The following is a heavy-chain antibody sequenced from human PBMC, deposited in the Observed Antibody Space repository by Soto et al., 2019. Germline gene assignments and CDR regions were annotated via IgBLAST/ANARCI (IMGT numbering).Heavy chain of an antibody. D-gene: IGHD3-22*01. CDR1: GFTFSSYG. Sequence: SLRLSCAASGFTFSSYGMHWVRQAPGKGLEWVAVISYDGSNKYYADSVKGRFTISRDNSKNTLYLQMNSLRAEDTAVYYCAKDLYYYDRRGYTGPYYYGMDVWGQGTTVTVSS. J-gene: IGHJ6*02. CDR2: ISYDGSNK. V-gene: IGHV3-30*18. CDR3: AKDLYYYDRRGYTGPYYYGMDV.